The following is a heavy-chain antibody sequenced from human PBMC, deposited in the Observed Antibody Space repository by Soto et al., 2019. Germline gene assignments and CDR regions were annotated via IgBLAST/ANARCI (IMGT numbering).Heavy chain of an antibody. J-gene: IGHJ5*02. D-gene: IGHD3-10*01. V-gene: IGHV1-69*01. CDR1: GDTFSSYA. Sequence: QVQLVQSGAEVKKPGSSVKVSCKASGDTFSSYAISWVRQAPGQGLEWMGGIIPIFGTANYAQKFQGRVTVTADESTSTAYMELRSLRSEHTAVYYCARGVHYGSGVGVLFDLWGQGTLVTVSS. CDR2: IIPIFGTA. CDR3: ARGVHYGSGVGVLFDL.